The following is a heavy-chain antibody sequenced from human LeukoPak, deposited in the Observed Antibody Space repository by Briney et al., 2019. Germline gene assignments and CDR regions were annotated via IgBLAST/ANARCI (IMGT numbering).Heavy chain of an antibody. CDR3: ARLGGSAYCVSTTCHFDY. J-gene: IGHJ4*02. V-gene: IGHV5-51*01. CDR2: IYTGVLNT. CDR1: GYRSTVDV. Sequence: GESLKISCQGSGYRSTVDVIGGVGQVPGKGMEWRGMIYTGVLNTQSRPSFQGQVTISVDKSISTAYLQWSSLKASDTAMYYCARLGGSAYCVSTTCHFDYWGQGTLVTVFS. D-gene: IGHD2-2*01.